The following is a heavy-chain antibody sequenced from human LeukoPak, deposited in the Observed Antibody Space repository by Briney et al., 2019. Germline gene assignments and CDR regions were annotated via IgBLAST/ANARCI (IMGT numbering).Heavy chain of an antibody. V-gene: IGHV1-69*04. J-gene: IGHJ4*02. Sequence: GASVNVSCKASGGTFSSYAISWVRQAPGQGLEWMGRIIPILGIANYAQKFQGRVTITADKSTSTAYMELSSLRSEDTAVYYCARRGASTSFDYWGQGTLVTVSS. CDR1: GGTFSSYA. D-gene: IGHD1-26*01. CDR3: ARRGASTSFDY. CDR2: IIPILGIA.